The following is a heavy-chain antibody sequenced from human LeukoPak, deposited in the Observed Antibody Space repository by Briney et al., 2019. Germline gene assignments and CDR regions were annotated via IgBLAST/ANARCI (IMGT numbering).Heavy chain of an antibody. J-gene: IGHJ5*01. CDR3: ARGPLYCISTSCPKGYNWFDS. CDR2: INPNSGGT. Sequence: ASVKVSCKASGYTFTGYYMHWVRQAPGQGLEWMGWINPNSGGTNYAQKFQGRVTMTRDTSISTAYMELSRLRSDDTAVYYCARGPLYCISTSCPKGYNWFDSWGQGTLVTVSS. V-gene: IGHV1-2*02. CDR1: GYTFTGYY. D-gene: IGHD2-2*01.